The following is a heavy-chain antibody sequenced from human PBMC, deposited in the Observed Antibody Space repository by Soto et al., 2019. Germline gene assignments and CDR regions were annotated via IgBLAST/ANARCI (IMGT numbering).Heavy chain of an antibody. V-gene: IGHV3-30*18. D-gene: IGHD6-13*01. Sequence: ESGGGVVQPGRSLRLSCAASGFTLSTYGMHWVRQAPGKGLEWVALITHDGSNKYYVDSVKGRFTVSRDNSKNTLYLQMNSLRGEDTALYYCAKDRSSSWTLDYWGQGALVTVSS. J-gene: IGHJ4*02. CDR3: AKDRSSSWTLDY. CDR2: ITHDGSNK. CDR1: GFTLSTYG.